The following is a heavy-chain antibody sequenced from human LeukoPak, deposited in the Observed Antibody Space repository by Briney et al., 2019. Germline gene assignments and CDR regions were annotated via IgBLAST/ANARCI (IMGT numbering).Heavy chain of an antibody. CDR3: AKLLLPVH. D-gene: IGHD3-22*01. CDR2: ISGSALRT. J-gene: IGHJ4*02. CDR1: GFTFSSYS. Sequence: GGSLRLSCAASGFTFSSYSMNWVRQAPGKGLEWVSGISGSALRTYYADSVQGRFTISRDNSMNTLYLQMNSLRAEDSAVYYCAKLLLPVHWGQGTLVSVSS. V-gene: IGHV3-23*01.